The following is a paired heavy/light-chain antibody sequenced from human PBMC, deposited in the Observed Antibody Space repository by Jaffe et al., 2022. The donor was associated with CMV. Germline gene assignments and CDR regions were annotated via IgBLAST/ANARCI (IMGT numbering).Light chain of an antibody. J-gene: IGKJ2*02. V-gene: IGKV2-29*02. Sequence: DIVMTQTPLSLSVTPGQPASISCKSSQSLLHSDGKTYLYWYLQKPGQSPQLLIYEVSSRFSGVPDRFSGSGSGTDFTLKISRVEAEDVGVYYCMQGIHLRTFGQGTKLEIK. CDR2: EVS. CDR3: MQGIHLRT. CDR1: QSLLHSDGKTY.
Heavy chain of an antibody. CDR1: GGTFSSYA. CDR3: ARDLRFLEWSTYYYYYMDV. Sequence: QVQLVQSGAEVKKPGSSVKVSCKASGGTFSSYAISWVRQAPGQGLEWMGRIIPILGIANYAQKFQGRVTITADKSTSTAYMELSSLRSEDTAVYYCARDLRFLEWSTYYYYYMDVWGKGTTVTVSS. J-gene: IGHJ6*03. D-gene: IGHD3-3*01. CDR2: IIPILGIA. V-gene: IGHV1-69*09.